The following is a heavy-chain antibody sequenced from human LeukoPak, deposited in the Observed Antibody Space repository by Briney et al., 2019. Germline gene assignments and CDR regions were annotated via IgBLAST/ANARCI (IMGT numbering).Heavy chain of an antibody. V-gene: IGHV3-23*01. CDR2: ISGGGGST. D-gene: IGHD3-10*01. CDR3: AKPRGSGSSYNGGFDY. CDR1: GFTFSSYA. J-gene: IGHJ4*02. Sequence: PGGSLRLSCAPSGFTFSSYAMSWVRQAPGKGLEWVSFISGGGGSTYYADSVKGRFTISRDNSKNTLYLQMNILRAEDTAVYYCAKPRGSGSSYNGGFDYWGQGTLVTVSS.